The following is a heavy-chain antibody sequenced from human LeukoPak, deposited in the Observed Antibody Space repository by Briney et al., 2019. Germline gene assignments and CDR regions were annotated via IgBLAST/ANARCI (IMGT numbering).Heavy chain of an antibody. Sequence: SVKVSCKASGGTFSSYAISWVRQAPGQGREWMGRIISILGIANYAQKFQGRVTITADKSTSTAYMELSSLRSEDTAVYYCARGDSGWYGGWFDPWGQGTLVTVSS. CDR3: ARGDSGWYGGWFDP. CDR1: GGTFSSYA. D-gene: IGHD6-19*01. J-gene: IGHJ5*02. V-gene: IGHV1-69*04. CDR2: IISILGIA.